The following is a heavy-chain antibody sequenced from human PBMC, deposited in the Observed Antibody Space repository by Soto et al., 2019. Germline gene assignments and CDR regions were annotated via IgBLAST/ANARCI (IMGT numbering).Heavy chain of an antibody. J-gene: IGHJ4*02. V-gene: IGHV1-8*01. CDR1: GYTFTSYD. CDR2: MNPNSGNT. Sequence: ASVKVSCKASGYTFTSYDINWVRQATGQGLEWMGWMNPNSGNTGYAQKFQGRVTMTRNTSISTAYMELSSLRSEDTAVYYCARAHKLYSSSPLGYWGQGTLVTVSS. D-gene: IGHD6-6*01. CDR3: ARAHKLYSSSPLGY.